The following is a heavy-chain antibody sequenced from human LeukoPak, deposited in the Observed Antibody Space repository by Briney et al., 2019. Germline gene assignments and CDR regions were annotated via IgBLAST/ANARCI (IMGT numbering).Heavy chain of an antibody. D-gene: IGHD6-13*01. V-gene: IGHV4-59*01. CDR2: IYYSGST. J-gene: IGHJ4*02. CDR1: GGSFSGYY. CDR3: ARDSSSSWYYVFDY. Sequence: SETLSLTCAVYGGSFSGYYWSWIRQPPGKGLEWIGYIYYSGSTNYNPSLKSRVTISVDTSKNQFSLKLSSVTAADTAVYYCARDSSSSWYYVFDYWGQGTLVTVSS.